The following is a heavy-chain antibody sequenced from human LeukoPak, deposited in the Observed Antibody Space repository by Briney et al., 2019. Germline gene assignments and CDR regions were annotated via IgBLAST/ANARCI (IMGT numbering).Heavy chain of an antibody. V-gene: IGHV1-69*13. CDR3: ARSEWELTLDY. J-gene: IGHJ4*02. CDR2: ITPIFGTA. Sequence: SVKVSCKASGDSLTSYAISWVRQAPGQGLEWMGEITPIFGTANYAHKFQGRVTITADESTSTAYMELSSLRYEDTAVYYCARSEWELTLDYWGQGTLLTVSS. D-gene: IGHD1-26*01. CDR1: GDSLTSYA.